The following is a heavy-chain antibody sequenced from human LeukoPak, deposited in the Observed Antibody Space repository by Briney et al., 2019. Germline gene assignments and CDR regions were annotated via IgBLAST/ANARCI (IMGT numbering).Heavy chain of an antibody. V-gene: IGHV4-39*07. CDR1: GGSISSRDYY. D-gene: IGHD2-8*01. CDR2: SYYTGST. CDR3: ARENYCTNGVCWAFDP. Sequence: SETLSLTCTVSGGSISSRDYYWSWIRQPPGRGLEWVGNSYYTGSTTYNPSLKSRVTFSVDPVDNHFSLDLSSVTAADTAVYYCARENYCTNGVCWAFDPWGQGTLVTVSS. J-gene: IGHJ5*02.